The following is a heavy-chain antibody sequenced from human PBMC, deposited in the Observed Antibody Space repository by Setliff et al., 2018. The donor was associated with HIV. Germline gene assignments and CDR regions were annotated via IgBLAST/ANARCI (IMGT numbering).Heavy chain of an antibody. Sequence: PSETLSLTCVVSDDSFSNYDWTWIRQSPGKGLEWIGYIDYSGSAFYNPSLKSRLTISRDTSKNQFSLRMKSVTAADTAVYYCARAPTLFGVEYYYYFGMDVWGQGTTVTVSS. CDR3: ARAPTLFGVEYYYYFGMDV. CDR1: DDSFSNYD. CDR2: IDYSGSA. D-gene: IGHD3-3*01. J-gene: IGHJ6*02. V-gene: IGHV4-59*06.